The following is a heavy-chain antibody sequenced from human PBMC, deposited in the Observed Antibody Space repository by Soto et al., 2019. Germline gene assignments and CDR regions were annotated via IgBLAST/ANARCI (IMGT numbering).Heavy chain of an antibody. J-gene: IGHJ4*02. V-gene: IGHV1-3*01. CDR1: GYTFTSYA. D-gene: IGHD3-9*01. Sequence: ASVKVSCKASGYTFTSYAMHWVRQAPGQRLEWMGWINAGNGNTKYSQKFQGRVTITRDTSASTAYMELSSLRSEDTAVYYCARELLTGYYFGYWGQGTLVTVSS. CDR3: ARELLTGYYFGY. CDR2: INAGNGNT.